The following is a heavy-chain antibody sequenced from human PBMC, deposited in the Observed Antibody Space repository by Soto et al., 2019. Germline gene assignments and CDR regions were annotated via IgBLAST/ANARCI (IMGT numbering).Heavy chain of an antibody. J-gene: IGHJ4*02. CDR2: ISSSSSTI. CDR3: ARGGDFWSGSKLPFDY. D-gene: IGHD3-3*01. CDR1: GFTFSSYS. Sequence: GSLRLSCAASGFTFSSYSMNWVRQAPGKGLEWVSYISSSSSTIYYADSVKGRFTISRDNAKNSLYLQMNSLRDEDTAVYYCARGGDFWSGSKLPFDYWGQGTLVTVSS. V-gene: IGHV3-48*02.